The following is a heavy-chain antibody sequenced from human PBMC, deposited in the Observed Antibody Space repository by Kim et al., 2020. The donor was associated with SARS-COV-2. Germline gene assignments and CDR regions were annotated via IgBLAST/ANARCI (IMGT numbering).Heavy chain of an antibody. CDR1: GYSFTRYA. D-gene: IGHD2-2*01. CDR3: VRDAYYDGSSTFDP. V-gene: IGHV7-4-1*02. Sequence: ASVKVSCKASGYSFTRYAINWVRQAPGQGLEWMGWINMYTEKPTYAQGFTGRFVFSLDTSVDTAYLQISSLKAEDTATYYCVRDAYYDGSSTFDPWGQGT. CDR2: INMYTEKP. J-gene: IGHJ5*02.